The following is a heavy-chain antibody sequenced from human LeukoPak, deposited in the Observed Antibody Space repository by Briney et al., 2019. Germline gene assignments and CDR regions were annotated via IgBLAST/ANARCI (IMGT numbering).Heavy chain of an antibody. CDR2: ISAYNGNT. CDR3: ARDQPPYYYDSSGYYYYGMDV. V-gene: IGHV1-18*01. D-gene: IGHD3-22*01. J-gene: IGHJ6*02. CDR1: GYTFTSYG. Sequence: ASVKVSCKASGYTFTSYGIIWVRQAPGKGVAWMGWISAYNGNTNYAQKLQGRVTMTTATSTSTAYMELRSLRSDDTAVYYCARDQPPYYYDSSGYYYYGMDVWGQGTTVTVSS.